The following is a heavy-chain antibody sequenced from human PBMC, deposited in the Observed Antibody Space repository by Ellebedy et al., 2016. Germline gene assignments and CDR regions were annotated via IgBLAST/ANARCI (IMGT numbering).Heavy chain of an antibody. J-gene: IGHJ5*02. CDR2: MNPNSGNT. CDR3: ARDIGWFDP. V-gene: IGHV1-8*01. Sequence: ASVKVSXXASGYTFTSYDINWVRQATGQGLEWMGWMNPNSGNTGYAQKFQGRVTMTRDTSISTAYMELSRLRSDDTAVYYCARDIGWFDPWGQGTLVTVSS. CDR1: GYTFTSYD. D-gene: IGHD2-15*01.